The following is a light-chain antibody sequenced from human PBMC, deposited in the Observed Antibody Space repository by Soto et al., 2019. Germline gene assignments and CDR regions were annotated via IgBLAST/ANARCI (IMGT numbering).Light chain of an antibody. J-gene: IGKJ2*01. V-gene: IGKV3-11*01. CDR3: QQRSSWPT. Sequence: EIVLTQSPATLSLSPGERATLSCRASQSVGSYLAWYQQKPGQAPRLLIYDASNRAAGIPARFSGSGSGTDFTLTISSLEPEDFAVYYCQQRSSWPTFGQGTKLEI. CDR2: DAS. CDR1: QSVGSY.